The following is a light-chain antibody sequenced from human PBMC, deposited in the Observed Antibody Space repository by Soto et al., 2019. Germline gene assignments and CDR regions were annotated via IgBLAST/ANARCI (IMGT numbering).Light chain of an antibody. CDR3: QQRSSWPLLT. CDR2: DAS. Sequence: EIVLTQSPATLSLSPGERATLSCRASQSVSNYLAWFQQKPGQAPRLLIYDASNRATGIPARFSGSGSGTDFTLTISSLEPEDCAVYYCQQRSSWPLLTFGGGTKVEI. V-gene: IGKV3-11*01. CDR1: QSVSNY. J-gene: IGKJ4*01.